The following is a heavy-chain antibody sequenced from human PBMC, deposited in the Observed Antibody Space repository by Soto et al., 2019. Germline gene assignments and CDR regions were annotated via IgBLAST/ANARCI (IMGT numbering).Heavy chain of an antibody. Sequence: EVQVLESGGGLIQAGGSLRLSCTASGIILSSSAMSWVRQAPGKGLEWVFAISARGANTYYADSVKGRFTISGDNSKNTLYRQMNSLRGEDTAEYDCAKGPTIFGAVITFEYYYGREVWGQGTTVTVSS. V-gene: IGHV3-23*01. D-gene: IGHD3-3*01. J-gene: IGHJ6*02. CDR1: GIILSSSA. CDR3: AKGPTIFGAVITFEYYYGREV. CDR2: ISARGANT.